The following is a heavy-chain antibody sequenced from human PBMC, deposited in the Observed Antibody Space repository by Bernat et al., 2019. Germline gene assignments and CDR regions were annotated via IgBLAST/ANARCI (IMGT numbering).Heavy chain of an antibody. CDR1: GFIFDAYV. D-gene: IGHD3-9*01. Sequence: VQLVESGGGVIQPGGSLRLSCAPSGFIFDAYVMHWVRQVPGMGLEWVSRISHDSSVTRYAESVRGRFTISRDNSKNSLYLQMLSLRVEDSALYYCVRDYDWAFDYWGRGTLVTVSS. CDR2: ISHDSSVT. V-gene: IGHV3-43*02. CDR3: VRDYDWAFDY. J-gene: IGHJ4*02.